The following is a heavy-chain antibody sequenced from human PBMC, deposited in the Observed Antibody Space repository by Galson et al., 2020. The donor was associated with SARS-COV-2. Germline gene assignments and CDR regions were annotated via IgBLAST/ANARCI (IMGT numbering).Heavy chain of an antibody. J-gene: IGHJ2*01. CDR1: GGSISSGGYY. CDR2: IYYSGST. V-gene: IGHV4-31*03. Sequence: SETLSLTCTVSGGSISSGGYYWSWIRQHPGKGLEWIGYIYYSGSTYYNPSLKSRVTISVDTSKNQFSLKLSSVTAADTAVYYCAGMIAAAGYWYFDLWGRGTLVTVSS. D-gene: IGHD6-13*01. CDR3: AGMIAAAGYWYFDL.